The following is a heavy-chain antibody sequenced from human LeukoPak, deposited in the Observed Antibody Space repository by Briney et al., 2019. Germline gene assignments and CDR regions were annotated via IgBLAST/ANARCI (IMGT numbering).Heavy chain of an antibody. Sequence: SETLSLTCTVSGGSISSYCWSWIRQPAGKGLEWIGRIYTSGSTNYNPSLKSRVTMSVDTSKNQFSLKLSSVTAADTAVYYCARDGGYYDSSGLDYWGQGTLVTVSS. CDR1: GGSISSYC. CDR2: IYTSGST. D-gene: IGHD3-22*01. J-gene: IGHJ4*02. V-gene: IGHV4-4*07. CDR3: ARDGGYYDSSGLDY.